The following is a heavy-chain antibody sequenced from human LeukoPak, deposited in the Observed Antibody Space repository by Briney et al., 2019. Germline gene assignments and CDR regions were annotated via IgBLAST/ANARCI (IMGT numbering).Heavy chain of an antibody. V-gene: IGHV3-30*02. D-gene: IGHD4-17*01. J-gene: IGHJ3*02. CDR2: IRYDGSNK. CDR3: AKDRVTTGTFDI. CDR1: GFTFSSYG. Sequence: PGGSPRLSCAASGFTFSSYGMHWVRQAPGKGLEWVAFIRYDGSNKYYADSVKGRFTISRDNSKNTLYLQMNSLRAEDTAVYYCAKDRVTTGTFDIWGQGTMVTVSS.